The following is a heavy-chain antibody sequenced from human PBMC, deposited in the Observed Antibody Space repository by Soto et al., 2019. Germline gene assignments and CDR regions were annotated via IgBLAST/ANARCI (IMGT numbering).Heavy chain of an antibody. J-gene: IGHJ4*02. CDR1: GYSFTSYW. CDR2: IYPGDSDT. V-gene: IGHV5-51*01. CDR3: ARLPRYSSGGHSVDY. D-gene: IGHD2-15*01. Sequence: PGESLKISCQGSGYSFTSYWIGWVRQMPGKGLELMGIIYPGDSDTRYSPSFQGQVTISADTSIWTAYLQWSSLKASDTAMCYCARLPRYSSGGHSVDYWGQGALVTVSS.